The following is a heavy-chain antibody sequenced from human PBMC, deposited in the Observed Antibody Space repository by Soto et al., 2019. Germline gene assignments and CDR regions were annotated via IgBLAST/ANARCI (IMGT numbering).Heavy chain of an antibody. CDR3: ARVGWTTVGYYFDY. CDR1: VVSISSYY. CDR2: IHYSGST. V-gene: IGHV4-59*01. J-gene: IGHJ4*02. Sequence: SKTLSLTCTVSVVSISSYYWSWIRQPPGKGLEWIGYIHYSGSTKYNPSLKSRVSISVDTSKSQFSLKLSSVTAADTAVYYCARVGWTTVGYYFDYWGQGALVTVSS. D-gene: IGHD4-17*01.